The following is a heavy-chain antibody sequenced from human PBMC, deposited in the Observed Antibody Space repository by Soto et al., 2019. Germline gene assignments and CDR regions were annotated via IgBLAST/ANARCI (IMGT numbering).Heavy chain of an antibody. V-gene: IGHV3-30-3*01. CDR2: ISGDGGKK. J-gene: IGHJ4*02. CDR1: GFTFSSHA. D-gene: IGHD6-19*01. CDR3: ARRPQGVAGFDH. Sequence: QVQLVESGGVVVQPGRSLRLSCAASGFTFSSHAMHWVRQAPGKGLEWVAVISGDGGKKYYADSVKGRLTISRDNSRNTLYLQLNSLRAEDTALYYGARRPQGVAGFDHWGQGTLVTVSS.